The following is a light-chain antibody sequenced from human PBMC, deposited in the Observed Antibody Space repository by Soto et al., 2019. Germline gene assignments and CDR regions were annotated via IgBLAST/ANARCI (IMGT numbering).Light chain of an antibody. CDR3: AAWDDTLNDLL. V-gene: IGLV2-23*02. CDR2: EVN. J-gene: IGLJ2*01. Sequence: QSVLTQPASVSGSPGQSITISCTGTSSNVGSYKLVSWYQQHPGKAPKLMIFEVNKRPSGVSNRFSGSKSGNTASLTISGLKVEDEADYHCAAWDDTLNDLLFGGGTKVTVL. CDR1: SSNVGSYKL.